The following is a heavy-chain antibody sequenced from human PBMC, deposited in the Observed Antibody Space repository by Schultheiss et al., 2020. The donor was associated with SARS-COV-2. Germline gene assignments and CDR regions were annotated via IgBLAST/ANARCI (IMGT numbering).Heavy chain of an antibody. V-gene: IGHV3-33*08. CDR1: GFTFSSYA. CDR3: ARDLDDYGDYETGQNFDY. Sequence: GGSLRLSCAASGFTFSSYAMSWVRQAPGKGLEWVAVIWYDGSNKYYADSVKGRFTISRDNAKNSLYLQMNSLRAEDTAVYYCARDLDDYGDYETGQNFDYWGQGTLVTVSS. CDR2: IWYDGSNK. D-gene: IGHD4-17*01. J-gene: IGHJ4*02.